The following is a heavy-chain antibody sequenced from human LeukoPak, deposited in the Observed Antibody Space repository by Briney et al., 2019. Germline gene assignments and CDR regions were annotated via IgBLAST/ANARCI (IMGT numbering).Heavy chain of an antibody. V-gene: IGHV3-21*01. CDR1: GFTFSTYA. CDR3: ETFSSSGLDY. J-gene: IGHJ4*02. Sequence: GGSLRLSCVASGFTFSTYAMSWVRQAPGKGLEWVSSISSSSSYIYYADSVKGRFTISRDNAKNSLYLQMNSLRAEDTAVYYCETFSSSGLDYWGQGTLVTVSS. CDR2: ISSSSSYI. D-gene: IGHD6-13*01.